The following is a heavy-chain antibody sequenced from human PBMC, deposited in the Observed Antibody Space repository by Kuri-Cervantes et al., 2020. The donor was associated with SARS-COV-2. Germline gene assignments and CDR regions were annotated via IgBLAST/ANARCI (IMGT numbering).Heavy chain of an antibody. D-gene: IGHD3-10*01. J-gene: IGHJ5*02. V-gene: IGHV4-39*01. CDR3: ARHTSTGWFDP. CDR1: GGSISSSSYY. Sequence: SETLSLTCTVSGGSISSSSYYWSWIRQPPGKGLEWIGSIYYSGSTYYNPSLKSRVTISVDTSKNQFSLKLSSVTAADTAVYYCARHTSTGWFDPWGQGTLVTVSS. CDR2: IYYSGST.